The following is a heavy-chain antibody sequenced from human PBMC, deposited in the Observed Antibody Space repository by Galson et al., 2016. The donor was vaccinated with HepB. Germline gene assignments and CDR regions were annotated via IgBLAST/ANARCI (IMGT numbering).Heavy chain of an antibody. V-gene: IGHV3-23*01. J-gene: IGHJ4*02. CDR3: AKVRWDKFYNHFDY. D-gene: IGHD1-26*01. CDR2: ISGTGSGT. Sequence: SLRLSCAASGFSFSNYGMTWVRQAPGKSLEWVSHISGTGSGTYYADSVKGRFTISRDNSKNTLYLQMNSLRAEDTAVYYCAKVRWDKFYNHFDYWGQGTLVTVSS. CDR1: GFSFSNYG.